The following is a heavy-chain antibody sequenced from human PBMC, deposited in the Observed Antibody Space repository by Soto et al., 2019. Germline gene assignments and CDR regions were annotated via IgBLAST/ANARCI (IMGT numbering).Heavy chain of an antibody. Sequence: QLQLVQSGAEMKKPGASVNVSCKASSYTFTSYTVSWVRQAPGQGLEWMGWISSYNDDSNYAQKFQDRVAMTIDTSTSTAYMELMSLTSDDAAVYYCARGGYYYYSSGYYSFDAFDIWGQGTMVTVSS. CDR3: ARGGYYYYSSGYYSFDAFDI. CDR1: SYTFTSYT. CDR2: ISSYNDDS. J-gene: IGHJ3*02. V-gene: IGHV1-18*04. D-gene: IGHD3-22*01.